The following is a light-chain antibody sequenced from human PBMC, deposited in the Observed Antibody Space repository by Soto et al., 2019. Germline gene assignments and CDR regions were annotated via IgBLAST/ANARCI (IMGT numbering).Light chain of an antibody. CDR2: GAS. V-gene: IGKV3-15*01. CDR1: QSVSNN. J-gene: IGKJ1*01. Sequence: EIVMPQSPATLSVSPGESATLSCRASQSVSNNLTWYQQKPGQPPRLLIYGASTRATGVPGRFSGSGSGTEFTLTISSLQSEDFAVYYCQQYNDWWTVGQGTKVDNK. CDR3: QQYNDWWT.